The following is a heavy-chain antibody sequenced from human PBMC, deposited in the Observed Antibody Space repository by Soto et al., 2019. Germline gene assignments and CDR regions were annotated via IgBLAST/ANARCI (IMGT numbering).Heavy chain of an antibody. CDR3: AKPSRGSLAGKY. CDR2: ISYDGSNK. V-gene: IGHV3-30*18. D-gene: IGHD6-19*01. J-gene: IGHJ4*02. CDR1: GFTFSSYG. Sequence: PGGSLRLSCAASGFTFSSYGMHWVRQAPGKGLEWVAVISYDGSNKYYADSVKGRFTISRDNSKNTLYLQMNSLRAEDTAVYYCAKPSRGSLAGKYWGQGTLVTVSS.